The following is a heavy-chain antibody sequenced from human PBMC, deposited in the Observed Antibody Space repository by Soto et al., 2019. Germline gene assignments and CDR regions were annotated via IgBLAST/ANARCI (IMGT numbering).Heavy chain of an antibody. Sequence: QVQLVQSGAEVKKPGSSVTVSCKASGGTFSSYAISWVRQAPGQGLEWMGGIIPIFGTANYAQKFQGRVTITADESKSTAYIELSSLRYEDTAVYYSARDYCTNGVCEAARDGFDPWGQGTLVTVSS. CDR2: IIPIFGTA. J-gene: IGHJ5*02. D-gene: IGHD2-8*01. CDR1: GGTFSSYA. V-gene: IGHV1-69*01. CDR3: ARDYCTNGVCEAARDGFDP.